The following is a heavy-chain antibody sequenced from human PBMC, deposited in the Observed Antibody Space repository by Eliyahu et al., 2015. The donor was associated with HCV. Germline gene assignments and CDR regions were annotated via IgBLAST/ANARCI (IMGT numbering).Heavy chain of an antibody. Sequence: EVQLLESGGGLVQPGGSLRLSCAAXGFXFSSYAMXWVRQAXGKGLEWVXAISGSGGSTYYADSVKGRFTISRDNSKNTLYLQMNSLRAEDTAVYYCATVVAPLYYFDYWGQGTLVTVSS. D-gene: IGHD2-2*01. CDR2: ISGSGGST. CDR1: GFXFSSYA. V-gene: IGHV3-23*01. J-gene: IGHJ4*02. CDR3: ATVVAPLYYFDY.